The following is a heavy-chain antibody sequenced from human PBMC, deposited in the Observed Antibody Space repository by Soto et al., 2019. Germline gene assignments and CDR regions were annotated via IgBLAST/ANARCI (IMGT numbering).Heavy chain of an antibody. D-gene: IGHD3-10*01. CDR2: INHSGST. V-gene: IGHV4-34*01. CDR3: ARGLHGSESYRNVWFDP. Sequence: SATLSLTCAVHCWCFTGYYWRWLRQPPGKGLEWIGEINHSGSTNYNPSLKSRVTISVDTSKNQFSLKLSSVTAADTAVYYCARGLHGSESYRNVWFDPWGQGTLVTVS. CDR1: CWCFTGYY. J-gene: IGHJ5*02.